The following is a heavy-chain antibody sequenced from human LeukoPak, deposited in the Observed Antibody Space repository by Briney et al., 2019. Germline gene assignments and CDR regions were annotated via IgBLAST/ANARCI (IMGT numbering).Heavy chain of an antibody. CDR1: GFTFSSYS. Sequence: GGSLRLSCAASGFTFSSYSMNWVRQAPGKGLEWVSSISSSSSYIYYADSVKGRFTISRDNAKNSLYLQMNSLRAEDTAVYYCARDEGSQNQTPGAFDIWGQGTMVTVSS. CDR2: ISSSSSYI. V-gene: IGHV3-21*01. CDR3: ARDEGSQNQTPGAFDI. D-gene: IGHD1-14*01. J-gene: IGHJ3*02.